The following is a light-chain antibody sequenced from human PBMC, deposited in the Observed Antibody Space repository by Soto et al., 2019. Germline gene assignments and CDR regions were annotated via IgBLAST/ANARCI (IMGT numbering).Light chain of an antibody. Sequence: QSVLTQSASVSGSPGQRISIPCAGTSSDIGSYNTVSWYQHHPGKAPKLLIYEGTKRPSGVSHRFSGSKSGNTASLTISGLQPEDEADYYCCSFAGFNTYVFGTGTKVTVL. V-gene: IGLV2-23*01. CDR2: EGT. J-gene: IGLJ1*01. CDR1: SSDIGSYNT. CDR3: CSFAGFNTYV.